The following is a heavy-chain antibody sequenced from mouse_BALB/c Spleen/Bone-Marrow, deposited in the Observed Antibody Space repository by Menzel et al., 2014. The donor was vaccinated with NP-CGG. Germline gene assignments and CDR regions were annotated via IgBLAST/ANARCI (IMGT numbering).Heavy chain of an antibody. Sequence: EVQLQQSGPELVKPGASVKMSCEASGYTFTDYYMKWVKQSHGESLEWIGDINPIDGDTFYNQKFKGKATLTVDKSSSTAYMQLDSLTSEDSAVYYCAMGVRLYWYFDVWGAGTTVTVSS. CDR3: AMGVRLYWYFDV. CDR2: INPIDGDT. J-gene: IGHJ1*01. V-gene: IGHV1-26*01. CDR1: GYTFTDYY. D-gene: IGHD2-14*01.